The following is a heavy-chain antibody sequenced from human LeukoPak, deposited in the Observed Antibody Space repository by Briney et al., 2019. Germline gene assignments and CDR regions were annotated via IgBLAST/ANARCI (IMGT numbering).Heavy chain of an antibody. CDR3: AATYYYDRSASYYGWLDP. V-gene: IGHV3-23*01. CDR2: ISGSGDST. Sequence: GGSLRLSCAASGFTFSSYVMSWVRQAPGKGLEWVSVISGSGDSTYYADSVKGRFTISRDNSKNTLFLQMSSLRAEDTAVYYCAATYYYDRSASYYGWLDPWGQGTLVTVSS. J-gene: IGHJ5*02. CDR1: GFTFSSYV. D-gene: IGHD3-22*01.